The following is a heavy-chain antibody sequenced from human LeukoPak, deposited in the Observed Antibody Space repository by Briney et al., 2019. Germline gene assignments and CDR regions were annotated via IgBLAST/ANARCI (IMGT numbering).Heavy chain of an antibody. CDR3: AREERFGESKLDY. Sequence: ASVKVSFKASGYTFTSYGISWVRQAPGQGLEWMGWISVFNGNTNYAQKLQGRLTMTTDTSTSTAYMDLTSLTSDDTAVYYCAREERFGESKLDYWGQGTLVTVSS. J-gene: IGHJ4*02. CDR2: ISVFNGNT. V-gene: IGHV1-18*01. CDR1: GYTFTSYG. D-gene: IGHD3-10*01.